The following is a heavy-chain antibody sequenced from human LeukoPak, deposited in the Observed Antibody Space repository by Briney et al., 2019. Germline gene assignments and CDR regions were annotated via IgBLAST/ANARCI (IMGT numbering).Heavy chain of an antibody. CDR1: GFTFSSYG. V-gene: IGHV3-30*03. CDR3: ARRAGDYSHPYDY. D-gene: IGHD3-22*01. CDR2: ISYDGSNK. Sequence: GRSLRLSCAASGFTFSSYGMHWVRQAPGKGLEWVAVISYDGSNKYYADSVKGRFTISRDNSKNTLYLQMNSLRAEDTAVYYCARRAGDYSHPYDYWGQGTLVTVSS. J-gene: IGHJ4*02.